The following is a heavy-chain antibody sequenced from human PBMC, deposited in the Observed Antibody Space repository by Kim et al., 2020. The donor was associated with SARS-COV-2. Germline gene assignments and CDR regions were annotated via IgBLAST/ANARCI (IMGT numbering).Heavy chain of an antibody. Sequence: SETLSLTCAVSGGSISSSNWWSWVRPPPGQGLEWIGEIYHSGSTNYNPSLKSRVTISVDKSKNQFSLKLSSVTAADTAVYYCARAYSSGWYGGYYYGMDVWGQGTTVTVSS. CDR2: IYHSGST. V-gene: IGHV4-4*02. CDR1: GGSISSSNW. J-gene: IGHJ6*02. D-gene: IGHD6-19*01. CDR3: ARAYSSGWYGGYYYGMDV.